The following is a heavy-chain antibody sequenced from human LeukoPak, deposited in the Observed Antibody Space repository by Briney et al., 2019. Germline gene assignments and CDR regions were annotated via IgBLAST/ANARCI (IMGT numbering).Heavy chain of an antibody. V-gene: IGHV3-64D*06. CDR2: IGSNGAST. Sequence: GWSLRLSCSASGFTFSSYAMHWVREAPGKRREYVSDIGSNGASTYYADSVKGRFTISRDNSKNTVYLQMSSLRAEDTAVYYCVNEVGTYYYGMDVWGQGATVTVSS. CDR3: VNEVGTYYYGMDV. J-gene: IGHJ6*02. D-gene: IGHD1-1*01. CDR1: GFTFSSYA.